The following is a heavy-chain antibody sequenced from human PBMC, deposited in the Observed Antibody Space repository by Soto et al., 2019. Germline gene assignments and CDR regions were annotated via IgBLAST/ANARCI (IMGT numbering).Heavy chain of an antibody. CDR2: INSDGSST. CDR1: GFTFSSYW. Sequence: PGGSLRLSCAASGFTFSSYWMHWVRQAPGKGLVWVSRINSDGSSTSYADSVKGRFTISRDNAKNTLYLQMNSLRAEDTAVYYCARGCTGGSCYPAPWGQGTLVTVS. CDR3: ARGCTGGSCYPAP. D-gene: IGHD2-15*01. V-gene: IGHV3-74*01. J-gene: IGHJ5*02.